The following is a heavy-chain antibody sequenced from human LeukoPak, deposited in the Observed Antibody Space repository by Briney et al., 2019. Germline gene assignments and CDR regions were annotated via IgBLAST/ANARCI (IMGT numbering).Heavy chain of an antibody. CDR3: ARVSAAGTTLYYYYGMDV. Sequence: GESLKISCKGSGYSFTSYWIGWVRQMPGKGLEWMGIIYPGDSDTRYSPSFQGQVTISADKSISTAYLQWSSLKASDTAMYYCARVSAAGTTLYYYYGMDVWGQGTTVTVSS. CDR1: GYSFTSYW. J-gene: IGHJ6*02. D-gene: IGHD6-13*01. CDR2: IYPGDSDT. V-gene: IGHV5-51*01.